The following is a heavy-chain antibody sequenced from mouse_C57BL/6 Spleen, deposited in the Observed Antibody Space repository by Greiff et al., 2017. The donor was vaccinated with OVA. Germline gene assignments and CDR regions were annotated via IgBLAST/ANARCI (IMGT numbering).Heavy chain of an antibody. CDR3: ASEGNVLCAD. CDR2: IYPGDGDT. Sequence: QVQLQQSGPELVKPGASVKISCKASGYAFSSSWMNWVKQRPGKGLEWIGRIYPGDGDTNYNGKFKGKATLTADKSSSTAYMQLSSLTSEDSAVYFCASEGNVLCADWGQGTLVTVSA. J-gene: IGHJ3*01. V-gene: IGHV1-82*01. CDR1: GYAFSSSW. D-gene: IGHD6-1*01.